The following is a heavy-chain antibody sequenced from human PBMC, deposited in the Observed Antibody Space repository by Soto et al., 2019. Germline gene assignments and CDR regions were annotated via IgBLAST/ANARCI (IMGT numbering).Heavy chain of an antibody. Sequence: GGALTLSCAASGFNFNTFPMSWIRQAPGKGLEWVSHISSSGGSRDYADSVRGRFTVSRDNSKNVLFLQMNSLRADDTATYYCAKDAPSPCTANWFDPWGTGTLFTVSS. V-gene: IGHV3-23*01. CDR2: ISSSGGSR. CDR3: AKDAPSPCTANWFDP. CDR1: GFNFNTFP. D-gene: IGHD2-8*02. J-gene: IGHJ5*02.